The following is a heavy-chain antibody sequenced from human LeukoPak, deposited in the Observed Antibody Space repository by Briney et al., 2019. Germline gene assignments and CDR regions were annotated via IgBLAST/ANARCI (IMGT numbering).Heavy chain of an antibody. CDR2: IKQDGSEK. Sequence: GGALRLSCAASGFIFSDYWMSWVRQGPGKGLEWAANIKQDGSEKYYVDSVKGRFTISRDNAKNSLYLQMNSLRAEDTAVYYCARDSSWYRFDYWGQGTLVTVSS. CDR3: ARDSSWYRFDY. V-gene: IGHV3-7*01. CDR1: GFIFSDYW. D-gene: IGHD6-13*01. J-gene: IGHJ4*02.